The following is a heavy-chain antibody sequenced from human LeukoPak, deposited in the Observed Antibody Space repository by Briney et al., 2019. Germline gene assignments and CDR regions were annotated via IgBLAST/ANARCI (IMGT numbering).Heavy chain of an antibody. CDR2: ISHSGST. CDR1: GGSISTFY. Sequence: SETLSLTCTVSGGSISTFYWSWIRQPPGKGLEWIAYISHSGSTSYNPFLKSRVVMSVDTSKNQFSLKLSSVTAADTAVYYCARATVTRASWFDPWGQGTLVTVSS. D-gene: IGHD4-17*01. J-gene: IGHJ5*02. CDR3: ARATVTRASWFDP. V-gene: IGHV4-59*01.